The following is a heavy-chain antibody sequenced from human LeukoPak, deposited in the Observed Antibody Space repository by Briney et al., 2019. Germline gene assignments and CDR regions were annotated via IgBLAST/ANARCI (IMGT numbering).Heavy chain of an antibody. CDR3: ARGDTRWLQSRGWFDP. V-gene: IGHV4-59*01. CDR2: IYYSWST. D-gene: IGHD5-24*01. Sequence: SQTLALTCTVSGGSISIYYWSCIRQPPGKGLEWIGDIYYSWSTNYNPSLDSRVTISVDTSNNQFSLKLSSVTAADTAVYYCARGDTRWLQSRGWFDPWGQGTLVTVSS. CDR1: GGSISIYY. J-gene: IGHJ5*02.